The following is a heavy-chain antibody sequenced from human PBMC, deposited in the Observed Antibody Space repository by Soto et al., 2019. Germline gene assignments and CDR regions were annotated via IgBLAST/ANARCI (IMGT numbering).Heavy chain of an antibody. CDR1: GGSISSGGYY. V-gene: IGHV4-31*03. Sequence: SETLSLTCTVSGGSISSGGYYWSWIRQHPGKGLEWIGYIYYSGSTYYNPSLKSRVTISVDTSKNQFSLKLSSVTAADTAVYYCARDSGVLRFLEWLSPENYYYYGMDVWGQGTTVTVSS. D-gene: IGHD3-3*01. CDR3: ARDSGVLRFLEWLSPENYYYYGMDV. J-gene: IGHJ6*02. CDR2: IYYSGST.